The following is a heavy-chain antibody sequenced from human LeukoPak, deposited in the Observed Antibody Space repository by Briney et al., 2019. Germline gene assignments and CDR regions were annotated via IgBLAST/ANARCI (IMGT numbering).Heavy chain of an antibody. Sequence: ASVKVSCKASEGTFSSYAISWVRQAPGQGLEWMGGIIPIFGTANYAQKFQGRVTITADESTSTAYMELSSLRSEDTAVYYCARGGFNYYDSSGHPYYFDYWGQGTLVTVSS. J-gene: IGHJ4*02. CDR1: EGTFSSYA. D-gene: IGHD3-22*01. CDR2: IIPIFGTA. V-gene: IGHV1-69*13. CDR3: ARGGFNYYDSSGHPYYFDY.